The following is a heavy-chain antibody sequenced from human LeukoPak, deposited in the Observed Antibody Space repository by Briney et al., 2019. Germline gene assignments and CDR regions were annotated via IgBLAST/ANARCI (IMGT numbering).Heavy chain of an antibody. Sequence: SETLSLTCTVSGGSISSGSYYWSWIRQPAGKGLEWIGRIYTSGSTNYNPSLKSRVTISVDTSKNQFSLKLSSVTAADTAVYYCAREDGAALDLWRVNYYYYMDVWGKGTTVTVSS. CDR3: AREDGAALDLWRVNYYYYMDV. V-gene: IGHV4-61*02. CDR2: IYTSGST. CDR1: GGSISSGSYY. D-gene: IGHD3-3*01. J-gene: IGHJ6*03.